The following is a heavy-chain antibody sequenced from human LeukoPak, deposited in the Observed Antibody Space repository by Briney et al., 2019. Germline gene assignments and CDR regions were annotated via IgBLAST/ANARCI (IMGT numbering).Heavy chain of an antibody. CDR2: IYHSGST. CDR1: GYSISSGYY. CDR3: ARGNRNSRLRPPTNAFDI. D-gene: IGHD4-23*01. Sequence: SETLSLTCTVSGYSISSGYYWGWIRPPPGKGLEWIGSIYHSGSTYYNPSLKSRVTISVDTSKNQFSLKLSSVTAADTAVYYCARGNRNSRLRPPTNAFDIWGQGTMVTVSS. J-gene: IGHJ3*02. V-gene: IGHV4-38-2*02.